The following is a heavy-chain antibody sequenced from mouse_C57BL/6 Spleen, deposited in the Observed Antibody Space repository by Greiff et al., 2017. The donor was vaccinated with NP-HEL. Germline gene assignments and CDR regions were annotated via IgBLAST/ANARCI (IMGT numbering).Heavy chain of an antibody. CDR1: GYAFSSSW. V-gene: IGHV1-82*01. J-gene: IGHJ1*03. CDR3: AIITTVVDWYFDV. D-gene: IGHD1-1*01. Sequence: VQLKESGPELVKPGASVKISCKASGYAFSSSWMNWVKQRPGKGLEWIGRIYPGDGDTNYNGKFKGKATLTADKSSSTAYMQLSSLTSEDSAVYFCAIITTVVDWYFDVWGTGTTVTVSS. CDR2: IYPGDGDT.